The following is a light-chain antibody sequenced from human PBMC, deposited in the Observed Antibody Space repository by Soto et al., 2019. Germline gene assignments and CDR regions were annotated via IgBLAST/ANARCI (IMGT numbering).Light chain of an antibody. CDR2: GAS. J-gene: IGKJ1*01. Sequence: EIVLTQSPATLSLSPGERCALSCRASQSVSSYLAWYQQKPGQAPRLLIYGASNRATGIPARFSGSGSGTDFTLTISSLEPEDFAVYYCQQRSNWPRTFGQGTKVDI. CDR1: QSVSSY. V-gene: IGKV3-11*01. CDR3: QQRSNWPRT.